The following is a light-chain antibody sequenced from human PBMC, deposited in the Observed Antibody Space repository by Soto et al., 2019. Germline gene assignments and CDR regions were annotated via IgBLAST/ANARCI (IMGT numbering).Light chain of an antibody. CDR1: QSVSSSY. V-gene: IGKV3-20*01. J-gene: IGKJ1*01. CDR2: GAS. Sequence: EIVLTQSPGTLSLSPGERATLSCRASQSVSSSYLAWYQQKPGQAPRRLICGASSRATGIPDRFSGSGSGTDFTLTISRLEPEDFAVYSCQQYGRPPQTFGQGTKVDIK. CDR3: QQYGRPPQT.